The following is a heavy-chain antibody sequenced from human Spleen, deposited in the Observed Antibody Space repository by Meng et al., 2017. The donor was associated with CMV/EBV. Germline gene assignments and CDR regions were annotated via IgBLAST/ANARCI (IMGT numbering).Heavy chain of an antibody. CDR3: CSRRFGEWGY. CDR1: GGSFSGYY. D-gene: IGHD3-10*01. V-gene: IGHV4-34*01. J-gene: IGHJ4*02. CDR2: INHSGST. Sequence: QVQLPQWGAGLLKPSDTPSLTCAVYGGSFSGYYWSWIRQPPGKGLEWIGEINHSGSTNYNPSLKSRVTISVDTSKNQFSLKLSSVTAADTAVYYCCSRRFGEWGYWGQGTLVTVSS.